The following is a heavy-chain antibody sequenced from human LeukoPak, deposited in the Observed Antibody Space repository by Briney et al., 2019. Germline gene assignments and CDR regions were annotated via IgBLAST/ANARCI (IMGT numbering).Heavy chain of an antibody. D-gene: IGHD2-2*01. CDR2: ISSSSSYI. CDR3: ARSPYCSSTSCYSDY. CDR1: GFTYSSYS. Sequence: PGGSLRLSCAASGFTYSSYSMNWVRQAPGKGLEWVSSISSSSSYIYYADSVKGRFTISRDNAKNSLYLQMNSLRAEDTAVYYCARSPYCSSTSCYSDYWGQGTLVTVSS. V-gene: IGHV3-21*01. J-gene: IGHJ4*02.